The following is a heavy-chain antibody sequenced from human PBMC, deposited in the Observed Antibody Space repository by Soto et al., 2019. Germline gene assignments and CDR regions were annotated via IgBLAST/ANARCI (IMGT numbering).Heavy chain of an antibody. CDR3: ARYEGSPYHGMDV. CDR2: IIPIFGTA. Sequence: ASLKVSCKASGGTFSSYAISWGRQAPGQGLEWMRGIIPIFGTANYAQKVQGRVTITADESTSTAYMELSSLRSEDTAVYYCARYEGSPYHGMDVWGQGTTVTVSS. CDR1: GGTFSSYA. V-gene: IGHV1-69*13. J-gene: IGHJ6*02. D-gene: IGHD3-10*01.